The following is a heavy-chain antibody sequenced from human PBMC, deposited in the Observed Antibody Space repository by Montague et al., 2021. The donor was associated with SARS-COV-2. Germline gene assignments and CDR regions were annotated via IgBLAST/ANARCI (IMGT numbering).Heavy chain of an antibody. CDR2: IYYSGST. CDR1: GGSISNYY. V-gene: IGHV4-59*01. D-gene: IGHD3-10*01. Sequence: SETLSLTCSVSGGSISNYYWTWIRQPPGKGLEWVGYIYYSGSTNYNPSLKSRVTISVDTSKNQFPLRLTSVTAADTAVYYCARINGSGRYSNEAHRRYYYYYGMDVWGQGTTVTVSS. CDR3: ARINGSGRYSNEAHRRYYYYYGMDV. J-gene: IGHJ6*02.